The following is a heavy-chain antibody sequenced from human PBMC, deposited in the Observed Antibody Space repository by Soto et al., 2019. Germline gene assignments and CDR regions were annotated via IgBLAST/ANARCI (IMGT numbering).Heavy chain of an antibody. CDR2: INHSGST. J-gene: IGHJ4*02. Sequence: SETLSLTCAVYGGSFSGYYWSWIRQPPGKGLEWIGEINHSGSTNYNPSLKSRVTISVDTSKNQFSLKLSSVTAADTAVYYCGIGPWGIFDYGDYVSRLDYGGQGTLVTVSS. CDR1: GGSFSGYY. CDR3: GIGPWGIFDYGDYVSRLDY. V-gene: IGHV4-34*01. D-gene: IGHD4-17*01.